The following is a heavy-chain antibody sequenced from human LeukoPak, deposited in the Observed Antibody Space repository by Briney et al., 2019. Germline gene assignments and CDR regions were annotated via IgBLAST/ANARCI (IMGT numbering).Heavy chain of an antibody. CDR2: ISWNSGSI. J-gene: IGHJ6*02. Sequence: GRSLRLSCAASGFTFDDYAMHWVRQAPGKGLEWVSGISWNSGSIGYADSVKGRFTISRDNAKNSLYLQMNSLRAEDTALYYCAKDSSSSWYGYYYGMEVWGQGTMVTVSS. V-gene: IGHV3-9*01. D-gene: IGHD6-13*01. CDR1: GFTFDDYA. CDR3: AKDSSSSWYGYYYGMEV.